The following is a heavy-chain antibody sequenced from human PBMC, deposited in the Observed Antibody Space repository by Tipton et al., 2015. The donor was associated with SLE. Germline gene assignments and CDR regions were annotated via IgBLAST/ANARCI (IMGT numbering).Heavy chain of an antibody. V-gene: IGHV4-31*03. J-gene: IGHJ6*04. CDR3: ARGGIVVAGYMDV. Sequence: TLSLTCTVSGGSIGSGAYYWSWIRQHPGKGLEWIGYIYDSETTDYNPSLKGRANLSVDTSKDQFSLKLSSVTAADTAVYFCARGGIVVAGYMDVWGKGTTVTVSS. CDR2: IYDSETT. CDR1: GGSIGSGAYY. D-gene: IGHD2-21*01.